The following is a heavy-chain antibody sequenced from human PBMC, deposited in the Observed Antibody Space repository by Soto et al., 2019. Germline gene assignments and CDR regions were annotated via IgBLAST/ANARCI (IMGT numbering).Heavy chain of an antibody. CDR3: ARLYGLDAFDF. V-gene: IGHV4-59*08. Sequence: QVQLQASGPGLVKPSETLSLTCTVSGGSISSYYWSWIRRPPGKGLEWIGYIFYSGSTNYNPSLTSRVTISVDTSKNQSSLKLSSVTAADTAVYYCARLYGLDAFDFWGQGTMVTVSS. CDR1: GGSISSYY. CDR2: IFYSGST. J-gene: IGHJ3*01. D-gene: IGHD3-16*02.